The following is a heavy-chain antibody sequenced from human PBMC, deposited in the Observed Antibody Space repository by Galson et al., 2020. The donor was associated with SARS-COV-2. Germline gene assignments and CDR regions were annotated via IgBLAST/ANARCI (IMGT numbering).Heavy chain of an antibody. V-gene: IGHV2-5*01. CDR2: IYWTDDK. Sequence: SGPTLVKPTQTLTLTCTFSGFSLNTSEVGVGWIRQPPGKALEWLALIYWTDDKRYSPSLKSRLTITKDTSINQVVLTMTDMDPVDTATYYCARRYCSGGSCSDIWFDPWGQGTLVTVSS. CDR1: GFSLNTSEVG. D-gene: IGHD2-15*01. CDR3: ARRYCSGGSCSDIWFDP. J-gene: IGHJ5*02.